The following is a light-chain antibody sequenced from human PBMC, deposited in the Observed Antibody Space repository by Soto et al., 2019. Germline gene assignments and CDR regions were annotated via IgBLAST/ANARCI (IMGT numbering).Light chain of an antibody. CDR1: SSDVGGYNY. J-gene: IGLJ2*01. CDR3: SSYTSNSTHVV. CDR2: XXX. V-gene: IGLV2-14*01. Sequence: QCALTQPASVSGSPGQSITISCTGTSSDVGGYNYVSWYQQHPGKXXXXMIXXXXXXXXXXXXXXXXXXXXXXXXXTXXGLXAXDEADYYCSSYTSNSTHVVFGGGPKLTVL.